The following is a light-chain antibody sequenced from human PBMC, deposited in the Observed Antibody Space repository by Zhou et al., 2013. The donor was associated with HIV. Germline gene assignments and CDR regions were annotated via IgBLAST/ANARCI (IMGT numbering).Light chain of an antibody. J-gene: IGKJ1*01. CDR1: HNIGRW. V-gene: IGKV1-5*03. CDR3: HQYHYYWS. CDR2: KAS. Sequence: DIQMIQSPLTLSSTVGDRVTITCRASHNIGRWLAWYQVKPGKAPKLLIQKASTLQSGVPSRFSGSGLEKDFTLTISSLQPDDFATYYCHQYHYYWSFGQGTKVDIK.